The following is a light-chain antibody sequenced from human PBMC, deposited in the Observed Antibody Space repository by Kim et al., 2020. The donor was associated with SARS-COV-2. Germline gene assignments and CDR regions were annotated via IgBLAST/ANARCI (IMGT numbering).Light chain of an antibody. CDR1: NINSIS. Sequence: PRQTTRITYGEDNINSISLYWYQQKTGQAPILVIYYDTDRPSRIPERFSGTNSGNTATLTISMVEAGDEADYYFQVWDSSSDHVVFGGGTQLTVL. CDR2: YDT. J-gene: IGLJ2*01. CDR3: QVWDSSSDHVV. V-gene: IGLV3-21*04.